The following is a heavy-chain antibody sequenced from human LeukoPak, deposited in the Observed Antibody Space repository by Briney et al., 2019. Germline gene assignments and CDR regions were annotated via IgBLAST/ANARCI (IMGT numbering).Heavy chain of an antibody. CDR3: ARAAPYYYDSSGYSAFDS. CDR2: ISSTSSTI. Sequence: GGSLRLSCAASGFTVRSYSMHWVRQAPGKGLEWVSYISSTSSTIYYADSVKGRFTISRDNAKNSLYLQMNRLRDEDTAVYYCARAAPYYYDSSGYSAFDSWGQGTMVTVSA. D-gene: IGHD3-22*01. CDR1: GFTVRSYS. V-gene: IGHV3-48*02. J-gene: IGHJ3*02.